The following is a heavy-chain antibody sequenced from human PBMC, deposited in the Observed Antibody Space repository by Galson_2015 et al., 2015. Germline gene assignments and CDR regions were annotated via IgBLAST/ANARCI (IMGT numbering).Heavy chain of an antibody. J-gene: IGHJ6*02. CDR2: IYYSGST. Sequence: SETLSLTCTVSGGSISSSSYYWGWIRQPPGKGLEWIGSIYYSGSTYYNPSLKSRVTISVDTSKNQLSLKLSSVTAADTAVYYCARHEFGLRFLEWPRFDGMDVWGQGTTVTVSS. CDR1: GGSISSSSYY. CDR3: ARHEFGLRFLEWPRFDGMDV. V-gene: IGHV4-39*01. D-gene: IGHD3-3*01.